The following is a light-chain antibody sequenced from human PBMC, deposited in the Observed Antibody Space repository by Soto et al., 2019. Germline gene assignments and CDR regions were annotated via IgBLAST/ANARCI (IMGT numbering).Light chain of an antibody. CDR2: KAS. J-gene: IGKJ1*01. V-gene: IGKV1-5*03. CDR3: QQYKSFWT. Sequence: DIEMTQSPPTLSASVGDRVTITCRASQTVSNWLAWYHQKPGEAPKVLIYKASALESGVPSRFSGSGSGTEFTLTISSLLPDDFATYYCQQYKSFWTFGQGTKVELK. CDR1: QTVSNW.